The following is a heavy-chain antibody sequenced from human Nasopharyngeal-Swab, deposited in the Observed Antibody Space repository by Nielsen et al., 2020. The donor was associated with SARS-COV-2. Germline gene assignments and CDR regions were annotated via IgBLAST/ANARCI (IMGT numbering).Heavy chain of an antibody. CDR2: ISWNSGSI. J-gene: IGHJ4*02. CDR3: AKEGSGWYLDY. V-gene: IGHV3-9*01. CDR1: GFTFDDYA. Sequence: RFSCAASGFTFDDYAMHWVRQAPGKGLEWVSGISWNSGSIGYADSVKGRFTISRDNAKNSLYLQMNSLRAEDTALYYCAKEGSGWYLDYWGQGTLVTVSS. D-gene: IGHD6-19*01.